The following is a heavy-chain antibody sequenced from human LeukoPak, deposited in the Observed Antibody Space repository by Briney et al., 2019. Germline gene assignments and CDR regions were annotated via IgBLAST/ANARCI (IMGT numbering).Heavy chain of an antibody. Sequence: GALRLSCAASGFTFSSYSMNWVRQAPGKGLEWVSYISSSSSTIYYADSVKGRFTISRDNAKNSLYLQMNSLRAEDTAVYYCARGGRWELRRPFGIWGQGTMVTVSS. CDR2: ISSSSSTI. V-gene: IGHV3-48*04. D-gene: IGHD1-26*01. CDR3: ARGGRWELRRPFGI. J-gene: IGHJ3*02. CDR1: GFTFSSYS.